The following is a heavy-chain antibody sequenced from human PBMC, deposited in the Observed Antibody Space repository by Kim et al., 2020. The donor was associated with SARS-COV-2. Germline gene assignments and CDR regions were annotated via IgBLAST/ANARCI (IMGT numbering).Heavy chain of an antibody. D-gene: IGHD3-22*01. CDR3: ATSSTMSTYYYDSSATTRPGVAFDI. V-gene: IGHV1-24*01. J-gene: IGHJ3*02. Sequence: ASVKVSCKVSGYTLTELSMHWVRQAPGKGLEWMGGFDPEDGETIYAQKFQGRVTMTEDTSTDTAYMELSSLRSEDTAVYYCATSSTMSTYYYDSSATTRPGVAFDIWGQGTMVTVSS. CDR2: FDPEDGET. CDR1: GYTLTELS.